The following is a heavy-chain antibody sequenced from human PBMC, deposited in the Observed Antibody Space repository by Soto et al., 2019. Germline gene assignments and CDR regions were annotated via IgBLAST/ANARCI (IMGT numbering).Heavy chain of an antibody. D-gene: IGHD5-12*01. CDR3: ARARGNDWYSDY. CDR1: GFTFSEYS. J-gene: IGHJ4*02. V-gene: IGHV3-21*01. Sequence: PGESLRLSCTASGFTFSEYSISWVRQAPGKGLEWVSSITHSGTYVYYADSVKGRFTISRDSASNSLFLQMTSLRAEDTAVYHCARARGNDWYSDYWGQGTLVTVYS. CDR2: ITHSGTYV.